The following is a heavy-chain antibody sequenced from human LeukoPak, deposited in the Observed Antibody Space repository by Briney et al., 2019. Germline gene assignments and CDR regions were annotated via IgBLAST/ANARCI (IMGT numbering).Heavy chain of an antibody. V-gene: IGHV3-23*01. CDR2: ISGSGVST. J-gene: IGHJ4*02. Sequence: GGSLSLSCAASGFTFSNNAMSWVPKAPGKGLEWVSTISGSGVSTYYADSVKGRFTISRDNSRNTLYLQMNSLRAEDTAVYSCAKDLPGFSDYWGQGTLVTVFS. CDR3: AKDLPGFSDY. CDR1: GFTFSNNA.